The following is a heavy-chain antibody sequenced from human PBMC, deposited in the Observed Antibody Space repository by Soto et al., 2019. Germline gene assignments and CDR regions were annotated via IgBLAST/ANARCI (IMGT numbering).Heavy chain of an antibody. CDR1: GGSISSGGYY. CDR3: ARGLSLTDGGFFGNWNYYYYYMDV. J-gene: IGHJ6*03. D-gene: IGHD1-20*01. V-gene: IGHV4-31*03. CDR2: IYYSGST. Sequence: SETLSLTCTVSGGSISSGGYYWSWIRQHPGKGLEWIGYIYYSGSTYYNPSLKSRVTISVDTSTNQFSLKLSSVTAADTAVYYCARGLSLTDGGFFGNWNYYYYYMDVWGKGTTVTVSS.